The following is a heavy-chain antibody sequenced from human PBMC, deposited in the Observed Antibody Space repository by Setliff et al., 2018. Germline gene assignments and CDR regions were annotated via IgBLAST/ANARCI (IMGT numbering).Heavy chain of an antibody. V-gene: IGHV3-30*14. J-gene: IGHJ4*02. CDR3: VRWVDGKADY. Sequence: GGSLRLSCAASGFTLSVYSMHWVRQAPGKGLEWVAFIQYDVSDKYYADSVKGRFTISRDNSKNTLYLQMGSLRPEDMAVYYCVRWVDGKADYWGQGTLVTVSS. CDR2: IQYDVSDK. CDR1: GFTLSVYS.